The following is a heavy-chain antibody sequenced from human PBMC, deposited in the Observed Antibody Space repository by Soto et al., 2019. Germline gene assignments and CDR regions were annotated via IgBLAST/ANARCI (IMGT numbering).Heavy chain of an antibody. CDR1: GFTFSSYA. J-gene: IGHJ4*02. CDR2: VSYNGGDT. D-gene: IGHD1-1*01. V-gene: IGHV3-23*01. CDR3: ARYIRGPTVYYFDF. Sequence: GGSLRLSCAASGFTFSSYAMTWVRQAPGKGLEWVSIVSYNGGDTYYAASVKGRFTISRDNSKDTVDLQMNGLRAEDTAVYYCARYIRGPTVYYFDFWGPGVLVTVSS.